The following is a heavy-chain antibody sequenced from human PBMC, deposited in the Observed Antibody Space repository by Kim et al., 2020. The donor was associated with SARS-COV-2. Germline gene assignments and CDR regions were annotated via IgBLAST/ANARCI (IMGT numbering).Heavy chain of an antibody. Sequence: SVKVSCKASGGTFSSYPISWVRQAPGQGLEWMGGIIPIFGTTNYAQKFQDRVTITADESTSTAYMELSSLRSEDTAVYYCARVDRIAPRHFDYWGQGTLVTVSS. D-gene: IGHD6-6*01. CDR1: GGTFSSYP. CDR2: IIPIFGTT. J-gene: IGHJ4*02. V-gene: IGHV1-69*13. CDR3: ARVDRIAPRHFDY.